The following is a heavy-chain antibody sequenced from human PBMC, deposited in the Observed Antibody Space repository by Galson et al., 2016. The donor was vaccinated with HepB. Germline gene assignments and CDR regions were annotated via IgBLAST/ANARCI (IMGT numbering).Heavy chain of an antibody. CDR2: IYSSGST. CDR1: GGSINSYY. V-gene: IGHV4-4*07. Sequence: SETLSLTCTVSGGSINSYYWSWIRQPAGKGLEWIGRIYSSGSTNYNPSLKSRVTMSVDTSKNQFSLKLSSVTAADTAVYYCARVVPPVRFGSEYYFDYWGQGTLVTVSS. CDR3: ARVVPPVRFGSEYYFDY. J-gene: IGHJ4*02. D-gene: IGHD1-26*01.